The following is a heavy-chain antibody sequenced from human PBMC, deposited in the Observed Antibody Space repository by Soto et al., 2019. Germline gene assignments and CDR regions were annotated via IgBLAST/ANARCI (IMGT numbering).Heavy chain of an antibody. V-gene: IGHV3-21*01. D-gene: IGHD3-10*01. CDR2: IRSGSSYK. CDR1: GFTFSTYT. CDR3: ARGILSGGAYPDS. J-gene: IGHJ5*01. Sequence: GGSLRLSCAASGFTFSTYTMNWVRQAPGEGREWISSIRSGSSYKYYAGSVKDRFTIARDNAKNSLFLEINSLRADDTAVYYCARGILSGGAYPDSWGQGTKVTVSS.